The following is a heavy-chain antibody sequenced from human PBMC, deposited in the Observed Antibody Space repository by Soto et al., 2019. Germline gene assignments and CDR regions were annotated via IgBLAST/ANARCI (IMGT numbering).Heavy chain of an antibody. Sequence: SETLSLTCTVSGVSISSYYLSWIRQPPGKGLEWIGYISYSRSTNYNPSLKSRVTTSLDTSKKQLLLKLSYVTAADTAVDYCWRTGSQNSTGFDYWGQGTLVTVSS. V-gene: IGHV4-59*01. J-gene: IGHJ4*02. CDR1: GVSISSYY. CDR3: WRTGSQNSTGFDY. CDR2: ISYSRST. D-gene: IGHD3-22*01.